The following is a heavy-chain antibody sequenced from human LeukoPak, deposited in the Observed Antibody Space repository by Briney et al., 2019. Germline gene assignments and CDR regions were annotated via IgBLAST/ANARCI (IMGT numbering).Heavy chain of an antibody. D-gene: IGHD6-19*01. V-gene: IGHV1-8*01. J-gene: IGHJ5*02. Sequence: ASVKISCKASGYTFTSYDINWVRQATGQGLQWMGWMNPNSGNTGYAQKFQGRVTMTRNTSISTAYMELSSLRSEDTAVYYCARQPSSGWYNTGFEPWSQGTLVTVSS. CDR2: MNPNSGNT. CDR3: ARQPSSGWYNTGFEP. CDR1: GYTFTSYD.